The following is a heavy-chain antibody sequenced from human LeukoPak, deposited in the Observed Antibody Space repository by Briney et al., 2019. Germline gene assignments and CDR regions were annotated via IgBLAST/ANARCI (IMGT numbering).Heavy chain of an antibody. D-gene: IGHD6-19*01. V-gene: IGHV3-73*01. CDR3: TRPGYSSGWSDY. CDR2: IRSKANSYAT. J-gene: IGHJ4*02. Sequence: PGGSLRLSCAASGFSFSGSAIHWVRQASGKGLEWVGRIRSKANSYATAYAASVKGRFTLSRDDSKNTAYLQMNSLKTEDTAVYFCTRPGYSSGWSDYWGQGTLVTVSS. CDR1: GFSFSGSA.